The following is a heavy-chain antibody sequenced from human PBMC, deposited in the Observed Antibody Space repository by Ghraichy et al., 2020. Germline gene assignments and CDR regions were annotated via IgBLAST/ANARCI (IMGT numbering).Heavy chain of an antibody. CDR2: INHSGST. V-gene: IGHV4-34*01. J-gene: IGHJ6*02. CDR3: AGNNWNNPKDPYYYYGMDV. D-gene: IGHD1/OR15-1a*01. CDR1: GGSFSGYY. Sequence: SETLSLTCAVYGGSFSGYYWSWIRQPPGKGLEWIGEINHSGSTNYNPSLKSRVTISVDTSKNQFSLKLSSVTAADTAVYYCAGNNWNNPKDPYYYYGMDVWGQGTTVTVSS.